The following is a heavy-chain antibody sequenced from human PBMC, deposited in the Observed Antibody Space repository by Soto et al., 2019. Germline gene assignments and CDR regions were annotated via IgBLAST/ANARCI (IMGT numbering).Heavy chain of an antibody. J-gene: IGHJ4*02. Sequence: SGPTLVNPTQTLTLTCTFSGFSLSTYGVGVGWIRQPPGKALEWLALIYWDDDKRYSPSLKSRLTITKDTSKNQVVLTMTNMDPVDTATYYCAHLHPSVVSVLLWFGEPWARFDYWGQGTLVTVSS. CDR2: IYWDDDK. CDR1: GFSLSTYGVG. D-gene: IGHD3-10*01. V-gene: IGHV2-5*02. CDR3: AHLHPSVVSVLLWFGEPWARFDY.